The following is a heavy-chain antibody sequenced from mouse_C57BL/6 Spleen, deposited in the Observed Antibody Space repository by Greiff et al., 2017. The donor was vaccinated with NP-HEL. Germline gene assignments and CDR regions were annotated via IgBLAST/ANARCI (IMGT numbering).Heavy chain of an antibody. CDR3: ARSPLITTVVAPHYYAMDY. CDR2: IRNKANGYTT. D-gene: IGHD1-1*01. CDR1: GFTFTDYY. Sequence: EVMLVESGGGLVQPGGSLSLSCAASGFTFTDYYMSWVRQPPGKALEWLGFIRNKANGYTTEYSASVKGRFTISRDNSQSILYLQMNALRAEDSATYYCARSPLITTVVAPHYYAMDYWGQGTSVTVSS. V-gene: IGHV7-3*01. J-gene: IGHJ4*01.